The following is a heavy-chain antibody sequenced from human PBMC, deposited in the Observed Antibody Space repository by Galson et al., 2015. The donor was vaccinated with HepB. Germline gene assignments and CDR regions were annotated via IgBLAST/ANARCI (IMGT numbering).Heavy chain of an antibody. CDR3: AKDRCSTTSCQGAYYYYYGMDV. Sequence: SLRLSCAASGFTFTNYGMHWVRQAPGKGLEWVAVISSDGSNKYYADSVKGRFTFSRDNSKNTLYLQMNSLTAEDTALYYCAKDRCSTTSCQGAYYYYYGMDVWGQGTTVTVSS. J-gene: IGHJ6*02. CDR2: ISSDGSNK. D-gene: IGHD2-2*01. V-gene: IGHV3-30*18. CDR1: GFTFTNYG.